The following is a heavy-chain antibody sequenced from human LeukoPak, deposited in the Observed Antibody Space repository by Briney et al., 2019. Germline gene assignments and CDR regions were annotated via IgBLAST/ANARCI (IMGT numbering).Heavy chain of an antibody. CDR3: ARFMSSWYSQLDY. D-gene: IGHD6-13*01. CDR1: GGSFSGYY. V-gene: IGHV4-34*01. CDR2: INHSGST. J-gene: IGHJ4*02. Sequence: SETLSLTCAAYGGSFSGYYWSWIRQPPGKGLEWIGEINHSGSTNYNPSLKSRVTISVDTSKNQFSLKLSSVTAADTAVYYCARFMSSWYSQLDYWGQGTLVTVSS.